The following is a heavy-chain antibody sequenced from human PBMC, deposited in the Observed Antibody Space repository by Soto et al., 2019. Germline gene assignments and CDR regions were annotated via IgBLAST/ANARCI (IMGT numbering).Heavy chain of an antibody. CDR1: GFTFRNFV. D-gene: IGHD3-3*01. CDR2: IRATGGQT. CDR3: AQHRDWGVVSPAQGA. Sequence: EVQLLESGGGVVQPGGSLRLSCAASGFTFRNFVMSWVRQAPGKGLEWVSAIRATGGQTFYADSVKGRFTISRDNSKNMLYLKIDSLRDEDTALYFCAQHRDWGVVSPAQGAWGQGTLVTVSS. V-gene: IGHV3-23*01. J-gene: IGHJ5*02.